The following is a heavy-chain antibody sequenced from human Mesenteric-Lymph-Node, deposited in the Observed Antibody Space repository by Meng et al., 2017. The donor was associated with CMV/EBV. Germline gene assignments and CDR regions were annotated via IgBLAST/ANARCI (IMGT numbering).Heavy chain of an antibody. Sequence: GESLKISCEASGFTFSRYWMNWVRQAPGKGLQWVANIKQDGTERYYVDSVKGRFTISRDNAKNSLYLQMNSLRAEDTGVYYCARDNYGGSVRTFDYWVLGTLVTVSS. CDR1: GFTFSRYW. CDR2: IKQDGTER. CDR3: ARDNYGGSVRTFDY. V-gene: IGHV3-7*01. D-gene: IGHD2-21*01. J-gene: IGHJ4*02.